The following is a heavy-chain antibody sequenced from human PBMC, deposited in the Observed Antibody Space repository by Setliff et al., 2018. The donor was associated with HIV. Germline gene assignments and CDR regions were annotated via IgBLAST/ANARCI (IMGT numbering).Heavy chain of an antibody. CDR3: ARVRVRRGTYSAVGHLNGFDL. CDR2: IYHSGNT. V-gene: IGHV4-38-2*01. J-gene: IGHJ3*01. Sequence: SETLSLTCAVSGYSISSGYYWAWLRQPPGRGLVWIGSIYHSGNTYYNPSLKSRVTMSVDTSKNQFSLNLNSVTAADTAVYYCARVRVRRGTYSAVGHLNGFDLWGQGTMVTVSS. CDR1: GYSISSGYY. D-gene: IGHD1-26*01.